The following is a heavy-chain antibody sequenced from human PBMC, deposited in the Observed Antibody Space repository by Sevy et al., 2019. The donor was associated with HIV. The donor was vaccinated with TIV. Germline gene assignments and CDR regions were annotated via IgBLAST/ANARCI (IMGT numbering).Heavy chain of an antibody. D-gene: IGHD4-17*01. Sequence: GGSLRLSCVVSGFTFSSYALSWVRQAPGKGLEWVSVISGSGDTTYYADPVKGRFTISRDNPKNTVYLQINSLRAEDTAVYYCATDRRYGDIGLFDYWGQGTLVTVSS. V-gene: IGHV3-23*01. CDR2: ISGSGDTT. CDR3: ATDRRYGDIGLFDY. J-gene: IGHJ4*02. CDR1: GFTFSSYA.